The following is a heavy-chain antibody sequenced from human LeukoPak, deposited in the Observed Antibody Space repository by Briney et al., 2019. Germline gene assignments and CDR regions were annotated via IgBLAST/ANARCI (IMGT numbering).Heavy chain of an antibody. CDR1: GNSFTSYW. CDR3: ARLRGYCSSTSCYGLDY. CDR2: IYPDDSDT. J-gene: IGHJ4*02. Sequence: GESLKISCKGSGNSFTSYWIGWVRQMPGKDLEWMGIIYPDDSDTRYSPSFQGQVTISADKSISTAYLQWSSLKASDTAMYYCARLRGYCSSTSCYGLDYWGQGTLVTVSS. V-gene: IGHV5-51*01. D-gene: IGHD2-2*01.